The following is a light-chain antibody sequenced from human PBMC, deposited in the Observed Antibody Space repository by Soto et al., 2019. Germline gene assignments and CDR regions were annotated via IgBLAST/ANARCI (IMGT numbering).Light chain of an antibody. CDR2: KAS. Sequence: DIPMTQSPSTLSASLGDRVTITCRASQSVNSWLAWYQQKPGKAPKLLIYKASSLESGVPSRFSGSGSGTEYTLTISSLQPDDFATYYCQQYNSYSRTFGQGTKVDI. CDR3: QQYNSYSRT. V-gene: IGKV1-5*03. CDR1: QSVNSW. J-gene: IGKJ1*01.